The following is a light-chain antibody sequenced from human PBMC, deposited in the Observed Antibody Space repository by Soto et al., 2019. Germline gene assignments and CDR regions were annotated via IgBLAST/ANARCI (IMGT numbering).Light chain of an antibody. J-gene: IGKJ5*01. CDR1: QDIGSW. V-gene: IGKV1-12*01. CDR2: AAS. CDR3: QQANSFPIT. Sequence: DIQMTQSPSSVSASVGDRVTITCRASQDIGSWLAWYQQKPGKAPKLLIYAASSLPSGVPSRFSGGGSVTDFTLTISSLQPEDFATYYCQQANSFPITFGQGTRLEIK.